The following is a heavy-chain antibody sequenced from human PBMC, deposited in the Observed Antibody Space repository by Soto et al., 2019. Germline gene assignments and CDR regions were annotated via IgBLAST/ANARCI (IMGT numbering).Heavy chain of an antibody. J-gene: IGHJ4*02. CDR2: IYYSGST. CDR3: ARAGGRYSYGLDFDY. CDR1: GGSISSYY. D-gene: IGHD5-18*01. V-gene: IGHV4-59*01. Sequence: QVQLQESGPGLVKPSETLSLTCTVSGGSISSYYWSWIRQPPGKGLEWIGYIYYSGSTNYNPSLTIRVTRSVDTSKNQFALKLSSVTAADTAVYYCARAGGRYSYGLDFDYWGQGTLVTVSS.